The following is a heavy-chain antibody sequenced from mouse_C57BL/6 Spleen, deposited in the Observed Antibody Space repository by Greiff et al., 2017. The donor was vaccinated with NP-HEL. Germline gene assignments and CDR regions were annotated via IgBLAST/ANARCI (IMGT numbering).Heavy chain of an antibody. J-gene: IGHJ1*03. V-gene: IGHV1-26*01. Sequence: VQLQQSGPELVKPGASVKISCKASGYTFTDYYMNWVKQSHGKSLEWIGDINPNNGGTSYNQKFKGKATLTVDKSSSTAYMELRSLTSEDSAVYYCARILRYYFDVWGTGTTVTVSS. CDR3: ARILRYYFDV. CDR2: INPNNGGT. D-gene: IGHD1-1*01. CDR1: GYTFTDYY.